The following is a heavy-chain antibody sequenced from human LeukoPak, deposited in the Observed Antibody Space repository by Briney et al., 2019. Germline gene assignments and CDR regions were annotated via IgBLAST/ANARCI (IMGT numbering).Heavy chain of an antibody. Sequence: SVKVSCKASGGTFSSYAISWVRQAPGQGLEWMGGITPIFGTANYAQKFQGRVTITADKSTSTAYMELSSLRSEDTAVYYCARAFGWLLQDYYYYGMDVWGKGTTVTVSS. V-gene: IGHV1-69*06. D-gene: IGHD3-22*01. CDR1: GGTFSSYA. J-gene: IGHJ6*04. CDR2: ITPIFGTA. CDR3: ARAFGWLLQDYYYYGMDV.